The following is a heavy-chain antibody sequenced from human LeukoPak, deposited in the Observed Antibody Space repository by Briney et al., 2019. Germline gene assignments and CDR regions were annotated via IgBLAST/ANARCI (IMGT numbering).Heavy chain of an antibody. Sequence: GGSLRLSCAASGFTFSSYAMSWVHQAPGKGLEWVSAIGGSGGSTYYADSVKGRFTISRDNSKNTLYLQMNSLRAEDTAVYYCAKSFHYYYDSSFGVAPIQAGFDYWGQGTLVTVSS. V-gene: IGHV3-23*01. CDR1: GFTFSSYA. D-gene: IGHD3-22*01. CDR3: AKSFHYYYDSSFGVAPIQAGFDY. CDR2: IGGSGGST. J-gene: IGHJ4*02.